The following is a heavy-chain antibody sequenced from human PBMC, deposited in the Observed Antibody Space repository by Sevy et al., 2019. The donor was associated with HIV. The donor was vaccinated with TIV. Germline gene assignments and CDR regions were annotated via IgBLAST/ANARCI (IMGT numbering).Heavy chain of an antibody. J-gene: IGHJ3*01. CDR1: GFTFSNYG. CDR2: IWNDRQNK. V-gene: IGHV3-33*03. CDR3: AGLSNNYYDISGYSGDNAFDL. Sequence: GGSLRLSCAASGFTFSNYGMHWVRQAPGKGLEWVAVIWNDRQNKHYGDFVKGRFTIYRDNSKNELYLQMNGLRVEDTAVYYCAGLSNNYYDISGYSGDNAFDLWGRGTMVTVSS. D-gene: IGHD3-22*01.